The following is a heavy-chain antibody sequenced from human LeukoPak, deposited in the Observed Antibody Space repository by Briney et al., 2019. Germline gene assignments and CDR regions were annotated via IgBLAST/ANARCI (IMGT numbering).Heavy chain of an antibody. CDR3: ARAYSTTWYNWFDP. V-gene: IGHV3-7*01. D-gene: IGHD6-13*01. CDR1: GFTFTIYW. Sequence: PGGSLRLSCAASGFTFTIYWMSWVRQAPGKGLEWVANIKEDGSEKYDVDSVKGRFTISRDNARNSLFLQMNSLRVEDTAVYYCARAYSTTWYNWFDPWDQGTLVTVSS. J-gene: IGHJ5*02. CDR2: IKEDGSEK.